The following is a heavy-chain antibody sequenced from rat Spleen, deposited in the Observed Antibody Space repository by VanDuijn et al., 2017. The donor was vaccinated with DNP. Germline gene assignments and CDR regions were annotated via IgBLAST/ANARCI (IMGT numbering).Heavy chain of an antibody. CDR1: GFTFSDCN. V-gene: IGHV5S10*01. CDR3: ATFEGRDA. Sequence: EVQLVESGGGLVRPGRSLKLSCATSGFTFSDCNMAWVRQAPKKGLEWVATILYDGGRTYYRNSVKGRFTISRDNAKSTLYLQMDSLRSEDTATYYCATFEGRDAWGRGTSVTVSS. CDR2: ILYDGGRT. D-gene: IGHD1-11*01. J-gene: IGHJ4*01.